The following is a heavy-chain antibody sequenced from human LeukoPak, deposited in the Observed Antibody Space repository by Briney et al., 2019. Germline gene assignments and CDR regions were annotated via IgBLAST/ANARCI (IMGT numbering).Heavy chain of an antibody. V-gene: IGHV4-34*01. Sequence: SETLSLTCAVYGGTFRGYYWSWIRQPPGKGLEWIGEIHYTGATNYKPSLKSRVTISGDPSKNQISLRVSSVTAADTAVYYCARGVLGPYYFDLWGRGTLVTVSS. CDR1: GGTFRGYY. CDR3: ARGVLGPYYFDL. CDR2: IHYTGAT. D-gene: IGHD7-27*01. J-gene: IGHJ2*01.